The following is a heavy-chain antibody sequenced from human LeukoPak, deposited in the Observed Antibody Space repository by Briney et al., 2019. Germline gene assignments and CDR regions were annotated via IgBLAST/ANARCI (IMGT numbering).Heavy chain of an antibody. Sequence: PSETLSLTCVVYSGSFSGYYWSWIRQPPGKGLEWIGEIDRSGSTTYNPSLKSRLNILLATSNIQFSLRLSSVTAADTAVYYCAGGYGSGSYYAYWGQGTPVAVPS. J-gene: IGHJ4*02. CDR2: IDRSGST. V-gene: IGHV4-34*01. CDR3: AGGYGSGSYYAY. D-gene: IGHD3-10*01. CDR1: SGSFSGYY.